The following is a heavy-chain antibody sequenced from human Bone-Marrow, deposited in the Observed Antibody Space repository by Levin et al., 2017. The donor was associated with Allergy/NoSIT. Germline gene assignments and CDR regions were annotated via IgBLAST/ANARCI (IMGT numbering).Heavy chain of an antibody. CDR3: ARGSGDFWSGYYIYYYYGMDV. CDR2: INHSGST. Sequence: SQTLSLTCAVYGGSFSGYYWSWIRQPPGKGLEWIGEINHSGSTNYNPSLKSRVTISVDTSKNQFSLKLSSVTAADTAVYYCARGSGDFWSGYYIYYYYGMDVWGQGTTVTVSS. V-gene: IGHV4-34*01. D-gene: IGHD3-3*01. J-gene: IGHJ6*02. CDR1: GGSFSGYY.